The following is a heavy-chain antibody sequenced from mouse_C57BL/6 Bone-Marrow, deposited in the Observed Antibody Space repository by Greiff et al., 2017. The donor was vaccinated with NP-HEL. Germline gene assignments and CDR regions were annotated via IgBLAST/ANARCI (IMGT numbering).Heavy chain of an antibody. V-gene: IGHV14-3*01. D-gene: IGHD1-1*01. CDR2: IDPANGNT. J-gene: IGHJ2*01. CDR1: GFNIKNTY. CDR3: ARDLYYGSSYVKYYFDY. Sequence: VQLNESVAELVRPGASVKLSCTASGFNIKNTYMHWVKQRPEQGLEWIGRIDPANGNTKYAPKFQGKATITADTSSNTAYLQLSSLTSEDTAIYYCARDLYYGSSYVKYYFDYWGQGTTLTVSS.